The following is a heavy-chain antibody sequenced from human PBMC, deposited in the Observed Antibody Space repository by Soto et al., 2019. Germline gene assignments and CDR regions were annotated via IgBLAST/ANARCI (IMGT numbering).Heavy chain of an antibody. CDR2: IIPSFGIA. Sequence: QVQLVQSGAEVKKPGSSVKVSCKASGGTFSSYTISWVRQAPGQGLEWMGRIIPSFGIANYAQKFQGRVTSTADKSTSTPYMELSSLRSEDTAVYYCARSSGHYGMDVWGQGTTVTVSS. CDR3: ARSSGHYGMDV. J-gene: IGHJ6*02. CDR1: GGTFSSYT. V-gene: IGHV1-69*02. D-gene: IGHD6-19*01.